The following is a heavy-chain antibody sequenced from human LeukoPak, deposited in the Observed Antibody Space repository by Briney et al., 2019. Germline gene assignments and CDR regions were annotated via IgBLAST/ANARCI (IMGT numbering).Heavy chain of an antibody. D-gene: IGHD5-18*01. CDR3: AREWYSYPFFDY. J-gene: IGHJ4*02. V-gene: IGHV1-18*01. CDR1: GYTFTSYG. Sequence: ASVKVSCKASGYTFTSYGISWVRQAPGQGLEWMGWISAYNGNTNYAQKLQGRVTMTTDTSTSTAYMELRSLGSDDTAVYYCAREWYSYPFFDYWGQGTLVTVSS. CDR2: ISAYNGNT.